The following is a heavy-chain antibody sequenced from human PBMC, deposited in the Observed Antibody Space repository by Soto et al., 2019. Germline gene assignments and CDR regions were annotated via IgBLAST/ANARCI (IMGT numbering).Heavy chain of an antibody. Sequence: PGGSLRLSCAASGFTFSTESFNWVRQAPGKGLEWVSSISASSSYIYYADSVKGRFTISRDNAKNSLYLQMNSLRAEDTALYYCAKISNRGDYYYGMDVWGQGTTVTVSS. V-gene: IGHV3-21*04. CDR1: GFTFSTES. CDR3: AKISNRGDYYYGMDV. J-gene: IGHJ6*02. CDR2: ISASSSYI. D-gene: IGHD7-27*01.